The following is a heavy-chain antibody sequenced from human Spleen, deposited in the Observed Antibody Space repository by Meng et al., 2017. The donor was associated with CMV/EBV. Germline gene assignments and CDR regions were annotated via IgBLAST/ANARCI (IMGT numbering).Heavy chain of an antibody. D-gene: IGHD4-17*01. J-gene: IGHJ4*02. V-gene: IGHV3-48*04. CDR1: GFTFSDYG. CDR2: ISGRITTV. Sequence: GESLKISCEGSGFTFSDYGMNWVRQAPGKGLEWVSYISGRITTVYYADSLKGRFTISRDNAKNSLYLQMNSLRAEDTAVYYCARVGDYGDYMNYWGQGTLVTVSS. CDR3: ARVGDYGDYMNY.